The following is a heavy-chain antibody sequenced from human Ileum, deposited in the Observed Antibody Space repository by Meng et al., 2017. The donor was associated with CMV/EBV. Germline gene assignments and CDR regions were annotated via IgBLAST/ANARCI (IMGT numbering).Heavy chain of an antibody. CDR2: IRSKANSYAT. D-gene: IGHD1-7*01. CDR3: TRPYIDLTGTLGY. CDR1: GFTFSGSA. J-gene: IGHJ4*02. Sequence: SGFTFSGSAMHWVRQASGKGLEWVGRIRSKANSYATAYAASVKGRFTISRDDSKNTAYLQMNSLKTEDTAVYYCTRPYIDLTGTLGYWGQGTLVTVSS. V-gene: IGHV3-73*01.